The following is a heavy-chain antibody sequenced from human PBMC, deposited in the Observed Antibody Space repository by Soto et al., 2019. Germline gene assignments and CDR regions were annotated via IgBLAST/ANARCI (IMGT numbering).Heavy chain of an antibody. CDR2: ISHDGSNK. V-gene: IGHV3-30*18. CDR3: AKEKGARDIVVVPAAVNDY. CDR1: GFTFSSYG. D-gene: IGHD2-2*01. Sequence: GGSLRLSCAASGFTFSSYGMHWVRQAPGKGLEWVAVISHDGSNKYYADSVKGRFTISRDNSKNTLYLQMNSLRAEDTAVYYCAKEKGARDIVVVPAAVNDYWGQGTLVTVSS. J-gene: IGHJ4*02.